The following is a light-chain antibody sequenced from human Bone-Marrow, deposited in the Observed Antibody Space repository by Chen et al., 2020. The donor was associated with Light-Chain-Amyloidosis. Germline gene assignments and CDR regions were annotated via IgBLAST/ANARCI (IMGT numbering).Light chain of an antibody. J-gene: IGKJ2*01. Sequence: DIVMTQSPDSLAVSLGERATIPCKSRQRVFYSSRKNTYVPWYQQRPGQPPKLLSSWASTRESAVPDRFSGSGSVTAFTRTISSLQAEAVALYYCQQYYSTPHTFGQGTRLEIK. CDR1: QRVFYSSRKNTY. CDR3: QQYYSTPHT. CDR2: WAS. V-gene: IGKV4-1*01.